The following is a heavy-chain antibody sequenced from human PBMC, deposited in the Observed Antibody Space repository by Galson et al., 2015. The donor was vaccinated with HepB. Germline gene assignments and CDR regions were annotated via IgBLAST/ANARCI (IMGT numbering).Heavy chain of an antibody. J-gene: IGHJ4*02. CDR3: ARGRGGFDY. CDR2: ISYDGSNK. D-gene: IGHD3-16*01. CDR1: GFTFSSYA. Sequence: SLRLSCAASGFTFSSYAMHWVRQAPGKGLEWVAVISYDGSNKYYADSVKGRFTISRDNSKNTLYLQMNSLRAEDTAVYYCARGRGGFDYWGQGTLVTVSS. V-gene: IGHV3-30*04.